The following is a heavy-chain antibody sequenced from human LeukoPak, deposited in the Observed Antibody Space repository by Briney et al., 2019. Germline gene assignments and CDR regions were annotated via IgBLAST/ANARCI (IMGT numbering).Heavy chain of an antibody. CDR2: MNPNSGNT. J-gene: IGHJ4*02. D-gene: IGHD5-12*01. CDR3: ARGGEWLRFYYFDY. CDR1: GYTFTSYD. V-gene: IGHV1-8*01. Sequence: GASVKVSCKASGYTFTSYDINWVRQATGQGLEWMGWMNPNSGNTGYAQKFQGRVTMTRNTSISTAYMELSSLRSEDTAVYYCARGGEWLRFYYFDYWGQGTLVTVSS.